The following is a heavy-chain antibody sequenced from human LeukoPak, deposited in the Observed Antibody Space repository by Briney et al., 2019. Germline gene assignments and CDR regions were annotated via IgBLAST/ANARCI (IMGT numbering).Heavy chain of an antibody. CDR1: GFTFSRFW. CDR3: ARQGYCSGGSCYLDY. D-gene: IGHD2-15*01. Sequence: GGSLRLSCVASGFTFSRFWITWVRQAPGKGLEWVTNIKKDGGEKNYVDSVKGRFIISRDNARNVLYLQMGSLRVDDTAVYYCARQGYCSGGSCYLDYWGQGTLVSVSS. CDR2: IKKDGGEK. J-gene: IGHJ4*02. V-gene: IGHV3-7*04.